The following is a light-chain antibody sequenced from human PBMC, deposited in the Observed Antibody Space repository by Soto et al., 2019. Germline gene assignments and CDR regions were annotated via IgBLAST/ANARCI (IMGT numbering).Light chain of an antibody. CDR1: SSNIGAGYD. Sequence: QSVLTQPPSVSGAPGQRVTISCTGSSSNIGAGYDVHWYQQLPGTAPKLLIYGNINRPSGVPDRFSGSKSGTSASLAITGLQAEDEADYYCQSYDSSLSALWVFGGGTKVTVL. CDR2: GNI. J-gene: IGLJ3*02. V-gene: IGLV1-40*01. CDR3: QSYDSSLSALWV.